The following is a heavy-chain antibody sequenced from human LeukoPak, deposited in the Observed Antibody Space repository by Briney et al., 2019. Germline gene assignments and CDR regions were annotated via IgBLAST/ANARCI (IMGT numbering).Heavy chain of an antibody. CDR3: ARREDYYDSSGYSYYFDY. V-gene: IGHV4-34*01. Sequence: SETLSLTCAVYGGSFSGYYWSWIRQPPGKGLEWIGEINHSGSTNYNPSLKSRVTISVDTSKNQFSLKLSSVTAADTAVYYCARREDYYDSSGYSYYFDYWGQGTLVTVSS. J-gene: IGHJ4*02. D-gene: IGHD3-22*01. CDR2: INHSGST. CDR1: GGSFSGYY.